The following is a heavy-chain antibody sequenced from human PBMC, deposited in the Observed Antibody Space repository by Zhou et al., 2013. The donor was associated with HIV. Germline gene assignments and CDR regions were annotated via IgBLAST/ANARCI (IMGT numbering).Heavy chain of an antibody. CDR1: GYTFNTYD. V-gene: IGHV1-18*01. D-gene: IGHD1-26*01. CDR2: ISGNNGNT. J-gene: IGHJ5*02. Sequence: QVQLVQSGAEVKKPGASVKVSCKASGYTFNTYDIGWVRQAPGQGLEWMGWISGNNGNTKYAQNLQGRVTMTTDTSTNTAYMELRSLRSDDTAVYYCASQAVSGGSHRFDPWGQGTLVTVSS. CDR3: ASQAVSGGSHRFDP.